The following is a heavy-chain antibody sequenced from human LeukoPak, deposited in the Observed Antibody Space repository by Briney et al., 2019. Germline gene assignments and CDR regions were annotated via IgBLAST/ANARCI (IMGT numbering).Heavy chain of an antibody. CDR2: IKQDGSEK. CDR1: GFTFDDYA. CDR3: ARATWGYYYYYMDV. J-gene: IGHJ6*03. Sequence: PGRSLRLSCAASGFTFDDYAMHWVRQAPGKGLEWVANIKQDGSEKYYVDSVKGRFTISRDNAKNSLYLQMNSLRAEDTAVYYCARATWGYYYYYMDVWGKGTTVTISS. D-gene: IGHD1-26*01. V-gene: IGHV3-7*01.